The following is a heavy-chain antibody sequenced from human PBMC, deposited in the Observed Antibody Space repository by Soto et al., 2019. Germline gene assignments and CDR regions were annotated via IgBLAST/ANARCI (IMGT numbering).Heavy chain of an antibody. Sequence: SVKVSCKASGGTFSSYAISWVRQAPGQGLEWMGGIIPIFGTANYAQKFQGRVTITADESTSTAYMELSSLRSDDTAVYYCARDEQYYYGSGSYYFARSYYGMDVWGQGTMVTVSS. CDR1: GGTFSSYA. J-gene: IGHJ6*02. CDR2: IIPIFGTA. CDR3: ARDEQYYYGSGSYYFARSYYGMDV. D-gene: IGHD3-10*01. V-gene: IGHV1-69*13.